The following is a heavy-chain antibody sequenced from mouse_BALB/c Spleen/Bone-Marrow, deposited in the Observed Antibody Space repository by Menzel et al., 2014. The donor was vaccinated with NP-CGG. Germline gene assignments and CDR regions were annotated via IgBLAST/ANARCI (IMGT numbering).Heavy chain of an antibody. Sequence: EVKLMESGGGLVQPGGSLRLSCATSGFTFTDYYMNWVRQPPGKALGWLGFIRNKAYGYTTEYSASVKGRFTISRDNSQGILYLQMNSLRAEDSATYYCARDMGGILFDSWGQGTTLTVSS. V-gene: IGHV7-3*02. CDR3: ARDMGGILFDS. J-gene: IGHJ2*01. CDR2: IRNKAYGYTT. CDR1: GFTFTDYY. D-gene: IGHD4-1*01.